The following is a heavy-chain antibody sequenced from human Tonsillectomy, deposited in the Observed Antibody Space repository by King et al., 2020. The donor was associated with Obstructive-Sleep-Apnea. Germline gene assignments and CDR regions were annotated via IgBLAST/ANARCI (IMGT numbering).Heavy chain of an antibody. CDR1: GGSMSSYY. V-gene: IGHV4-59*01. Sequence: VQLQESGPGLVKPSETLSLTCTVSGGSMSSYYWSWIRQPPGKGLEWIGYIYYTGSTNYNPSLKTRVTISVDTSKSQFSLKLSSVTAADTAVCYCVRGKGGSSSHNLDYWGQGTLVTVSS. D-gene: IGHD6-6*01. J-gene: IGHJ4*02. CDR2: IYYTGST. CDR3: VRGKGGSSSHNLDY.